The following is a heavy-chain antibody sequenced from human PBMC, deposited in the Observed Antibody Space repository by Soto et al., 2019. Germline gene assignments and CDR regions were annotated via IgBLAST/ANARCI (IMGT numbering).Heavy chain of an antibody. CDR3: AKESSSWYGRMLN. V-gene: IGHV3-30*02. CDR1: GFSFSDYS. J-gene: IGHJ4*02. Sequence: GGSLRLSCAASGFSFSDYSMNWVRQAPGKGLEWVSVISYDRFTKYYADSVKGRFTISRDNAKNTLYLQMNSLRAEDTAVYYCAKESSSWYGRMLNWGQGTLVTVSS. D-gene: IGHD6-13*01. CDR2: ISYDRFTK.